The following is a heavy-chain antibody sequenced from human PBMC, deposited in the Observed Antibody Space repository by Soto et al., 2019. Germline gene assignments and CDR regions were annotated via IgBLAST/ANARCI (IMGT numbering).Heavy chain of an antibody. D-gene: IGHD3-3*01. CDR1: GYTFTSYG. CDR2: ISAYNGNT. Sequence: ASVKVSCKASGYTFTSYGISWVRQAPGQGLEWMGWISAYNGNTNYAQKLQGRVTMTTDTSTSTAYMELRSLRSDDTAVYYCARESDFWSGYRDGYYYYDMDAWGKGTTVTVSS. V-gene: IGHV1-18*01. J-gene: IGHJ6*03. CDR3: ARESDFWSGYRDGYYYYDMDA.